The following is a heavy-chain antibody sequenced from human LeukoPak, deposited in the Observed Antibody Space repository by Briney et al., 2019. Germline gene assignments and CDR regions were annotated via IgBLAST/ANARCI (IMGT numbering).Heavy chain of an antibody. V-gene: IGHV4-4*07. CDR3: ARDAHWFPHYNWFDP. J-gene: IGHJ5*02. CDR2: VHVSGTT. D-gene: IGHD3-10*01. Sequence: PSETLSLTCTVSGGSISSYYWSWIRQPAGKGLEWIGRVHVSGTTNYNPSLKSRATMSVDTSKNQFSLKLSSVTAADTAVYYCARDAHWFPHYNWFDPWGQGTLVTVSS. CDR1: GGSISSYY.